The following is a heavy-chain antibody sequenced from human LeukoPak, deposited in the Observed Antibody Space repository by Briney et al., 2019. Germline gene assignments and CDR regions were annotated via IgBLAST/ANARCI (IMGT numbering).Heavy chain of an antibody. D-gene: IGHD3-10*01. V-gene: IGHV4-61*01. J-gene: IGHJ5*02. Sequence: NPSETLSLTCTVSGGSISSSSYYWSWIRQPPGKGLEWIGYIYYRGSTNCNPSLKSRVTISIDTSKNQFSLKLSSVTAADTAVYYCARCGDWFDPWGQGTLVTVSS. CDR1: GGSISSSSYY. CDR2: IYYRGST. CDR3: ARCGDWFDP.